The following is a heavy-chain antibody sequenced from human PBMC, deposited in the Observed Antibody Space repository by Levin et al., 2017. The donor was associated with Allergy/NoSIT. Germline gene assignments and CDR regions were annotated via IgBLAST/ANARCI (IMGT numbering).Heavy chain of an antibody. CDR2: ISYDGSNK. J-gene: IGHJ6*02. CDR3: AKDQNYYYYGMDV. V-gene: IGHV3-30*18. CDR1: GFTFSSYG. Sequence: GESLKISCAASGFTFSSYGMHWVRQAPGKGLEWVAVISYDGSNKYYADSVKGRFTISRDNSKNTLYLQMNSLRAEDTAVYYCAKDQNYYYYGMDVWGQGTTVTVSS.